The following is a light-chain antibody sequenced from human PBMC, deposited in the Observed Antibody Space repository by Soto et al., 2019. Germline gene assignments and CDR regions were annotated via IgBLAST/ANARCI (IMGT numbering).Light chain of an antibody. J-gene: IGKJ1*01. Sequence: EIVLTQSPGTLSVSPGERATLSCRASQTVTSNFLAWYQEKPGQAPRLLIYAASSRATGIPDRFSGSGSGTDFTLTISRLEPEDFAVYYCQQYGSSPRTFGQGTKVDIK. CDR1: QTVTSNF. CDR3: QQYGSSPRT. CDR2: AAS. V-gene: IGKV3-20*01.